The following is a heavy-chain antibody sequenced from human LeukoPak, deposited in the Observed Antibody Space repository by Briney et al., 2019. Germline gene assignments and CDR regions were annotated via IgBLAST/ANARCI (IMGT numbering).Heavy chain of an antibody. D-gene: IGHD2-15*01. V-gene: IGHV3-9*01. Sequence: GGSLRLSCAASGFTFDDYAMHWVRQAPGKGLGWVSCISWNSGSIGYADSVQGRFTISRDNAKNSLYLQMNSLRAEDTALYYCAKGTSGAKEGGSFDYWGQGTLVTVSS. J-gene: IGHJ4*02. CDR2: ISWNSGSI. CDR3: AKGTSGAKEGGSFDY. CDR1: GFTFDDYA.